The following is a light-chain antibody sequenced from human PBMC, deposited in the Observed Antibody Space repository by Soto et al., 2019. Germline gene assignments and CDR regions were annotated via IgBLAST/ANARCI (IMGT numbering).Light chain of an antibody. CDR1: QSITRY. J-gene: IGKJ4*01. V-gene: IGKV1-39*01. CDR2: ATS. CDR3: QQSYSVPRT. Sequence: DFQMTQSPSSLSASEGDRVNITCRASQSITRYLNWYQQKPGKAPNLLIYATSNLQTGVPLRFSGSGFGTDFTLTINNLQPEDFATYYCQQSYSVPRTFGGGTKVEI.